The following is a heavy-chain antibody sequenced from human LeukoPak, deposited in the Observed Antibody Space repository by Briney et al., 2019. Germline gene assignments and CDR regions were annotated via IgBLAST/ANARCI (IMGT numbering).Heavy chain of an antibody. CDR2: INAGNGNT. J-gene: IGHJ1*01. Sequence: ASLNVSCTASGYTFTSDAMHWVRQAPGQRLEWMGWINAGNGNTKYSQKFQGRVTITRDTSASTAYMELSSLRSEDTAVYYCARGYDSLGSIFQHWGQGTLVTVSS. V-gene: IGHV1-3*01. CDR3: ARGYDSLGSIFQH. D-gene: IGHD3-22*01. CDR1: GYTFTSDA.